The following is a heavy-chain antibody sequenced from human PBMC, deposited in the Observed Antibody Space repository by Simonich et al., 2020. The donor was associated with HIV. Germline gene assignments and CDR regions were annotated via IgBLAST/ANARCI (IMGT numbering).Heavy chain of an antibody. CDR3: AGCGGDCYHFDY. CDR2: INHSAST. D-gene: IGHD2-21*02. V-gene: IGHV4-34*01. J-gene: IGHJ4*02. CDR1: GGSFSGYY. Sequence: QVQLQQWGAGLLKPSGTLSLTCAVYGGSFSGYYWSWIRQPPGKGLEGIGEINHSASTNSNPSLKNRVTMSVDTSKNQFSLKLSSVTAADTAVYYCAGCGGDCYHFDYWGQGTLVTVSS.